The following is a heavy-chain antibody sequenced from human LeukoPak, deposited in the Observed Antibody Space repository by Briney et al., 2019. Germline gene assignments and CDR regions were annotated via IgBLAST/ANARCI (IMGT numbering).Heavy chain of an antibody. CDR2: IGSDESIK. Sequence: GGPLRLSCVVSGFTFSSYGIHWVRQAPGKGLEWVAVIGSDESIKYYTDSVKGRFTISRDNSKNTLYLQMNTLRAEDTAIYYCARDIWVGEFTGFFDYWGQGTLVSVSS. CDR3: ARDIWVGEFTGFFDY. J-gene: IGHJ4*02. V-gene: IGHV3-33*01. CDR1: GFTFSSYG. D-gene: IGHD3-10*01.